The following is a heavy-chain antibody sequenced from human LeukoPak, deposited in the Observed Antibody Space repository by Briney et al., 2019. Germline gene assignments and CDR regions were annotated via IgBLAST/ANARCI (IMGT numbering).Heavy chain of an antibody. CDR2: VYVTGTT. Sequence: SETLSLTCTVSGGSISTNYWNWIRQPAGKGLEWIGRVYVTGTTYYNPSLKSRLTMSVDASRNQFFLNLSSVTAADTAVYYCARGGPDLAREYFQYWGQGTLVTVS. D-gene: IGHD5-12*01. CDR1: GGSISTNY. CDR3: ARGGPDLAREYFQY. V-gene: IGHV4-4*07. J-gene: IGHJ1*01.